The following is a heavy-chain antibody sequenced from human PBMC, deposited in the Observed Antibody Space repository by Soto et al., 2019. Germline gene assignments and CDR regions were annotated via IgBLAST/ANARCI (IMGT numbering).Heavy chain of an antibody. Sequence: QVQLVESGGGVVQPGRSLRLSCAASGFTFSSYGMHWVRQAPGKGLEWVAVISYDGSNKYYADSVKGRFTISRDNSKNTLYLQMNSLRAEDTAVYYCAKDDSSGYSLRGGYFDYWGQGTLVTVSS. CDR3: AKDDSSGYSLRGGYFDY. D-gene: IGHD3-22*01. J-gene: IGHJ4*02. CDR2: ISYDGSNK. V-gene: IGHV3-30*18. CDR1: GFTFSSYG.